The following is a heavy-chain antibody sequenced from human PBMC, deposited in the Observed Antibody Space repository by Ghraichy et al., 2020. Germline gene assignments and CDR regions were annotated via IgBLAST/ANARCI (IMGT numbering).Heavy chain of an antibody. Sequence: SETLSLTCTVSGGSISSSSYYWGWIRQPPGKGLEWIGSIYYSGSTYYNPSLKSRVTISVDTSKNQFSLKLSSVTAADTAVYYCASWDILTGYYGDYWGQGTLVTVSS. CDR3: ASWDILTGYYGDY. V-gene: IGHV4-39*01. J-gene: IGHJ4*02. CDR1: GGSISSSSYY. CDR2: IYYSGST. D-gene: IGHD3-9*01.